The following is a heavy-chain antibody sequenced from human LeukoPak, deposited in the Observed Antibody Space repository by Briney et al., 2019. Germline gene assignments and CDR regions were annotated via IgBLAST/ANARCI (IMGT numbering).Heavy chain of an antibody. CDR2: INPTGGGT. V-gene: IGHV1-46*01. J-gene: IGHJ3*02. CDR3: ASFYNTNDALDI. Sequence: VASVKVSCKASGYRFTSQYVHWVRQAPGQGLEWMGIINPTGGGTRNAQKFQGRFSMTGDTSTSTVYMELSRLRSEDTAVYYCASFYNTNDALDIWGQGTMVTVSS. D-gene: IGHD5-24*01. CDR1: GYRFTSQY.